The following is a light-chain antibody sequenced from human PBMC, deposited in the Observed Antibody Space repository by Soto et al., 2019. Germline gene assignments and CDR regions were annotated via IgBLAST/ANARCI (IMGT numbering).Light chain of an antibody. Sequence: EVVLTQSPGTLSLSPGERATLSCRASQSVSNNYLAWYQQKPGQGPRLLIFGSSDRATGIPDRFSGSGSGTDFTLTISRLEPEDFAVYYCQQYGNSPRYSFGQGTRLEIK. CDR1: QSVSNNY. V-gene: IGKV3-20*01. J-gene: IGKJ2*03. CDR3: QQYGNSPRYS. CDR2: GSS.